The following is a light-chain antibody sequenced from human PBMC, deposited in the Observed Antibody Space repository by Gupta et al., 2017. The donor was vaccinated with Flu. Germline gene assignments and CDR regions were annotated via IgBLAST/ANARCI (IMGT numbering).Light chain of an antibody. V-gene: IGLV6-57*01. CDR1: SGSIAINY. CDR2: EDN. CDR3: QSFDSVNVV. Sequence: FMLTLPHSVSESPGKRLTISCTRSSGSIAINYVQWYQQRPASSPTSVIYEDNQRPYGVPGRFSGAIDSATNSASLTIAGLTTEDEADYCSQSFDSVNVVFGGGTKLTVL. J-gene: IGLJ2*01.